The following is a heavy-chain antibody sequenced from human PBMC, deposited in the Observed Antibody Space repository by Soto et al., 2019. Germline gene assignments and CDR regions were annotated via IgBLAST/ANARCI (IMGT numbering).Heavy chain of an antibody. D-gene: IGHD3-22*01. J-gene: IGHJ4*02. CDR3: AINTRDSSGYYSDY. CDR2: ISSDGSNK. CDR1: GFTFSSYA. V-gene: IGHV3-30-3*01. Sequence: HPGGSLRLSCAASGFTFSSYAMHWVRQAPGKGLEWVAVISSDGSNKYYADSVKGRFTVSRDNSKNTLYLQMNSLRAEDTAVYYCAINTRDSSGYYSDYWGLGTLVTVSS.